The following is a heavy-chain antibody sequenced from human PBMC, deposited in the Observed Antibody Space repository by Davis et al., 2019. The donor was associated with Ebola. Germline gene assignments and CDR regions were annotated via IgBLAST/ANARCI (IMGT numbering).Heavy chain of an antibody. Sequence: ASVKVSCKASGYTFTDYNIHWMRQAPGQGLEWLGRVILKSGATNYAQKFQGRVTMTRDTSTSTVYMELSSLRYDDTADYYCAGGHNYAHEYWGQGTLVTVSS. D-gene: IGHD4-11*01. CDR3: AGGHNYAHEY. CDR1: GYTFTDYN. CDR2: VILKSGAT. J-gene: IGHJ4*02. V-gene: IGHV1-2*06.